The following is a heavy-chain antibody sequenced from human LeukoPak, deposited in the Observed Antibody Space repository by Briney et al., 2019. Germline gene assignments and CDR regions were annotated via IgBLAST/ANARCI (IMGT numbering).Heavy chain of an antibody. Sequence: PGGSLRLSCAASGFTFSNYWMHWVRQAPGKGLVWVSRIDFDGSSTTYADSVKGRFTFSRDNAKNTLSLQMNSLRVEDTAVYYCVRDGDADVEFDYWGQGTLVTVSS. J-gene: IGHJ4*02. CDR2: IDFDGSST. V-gene: IGHV3-74*01. D-gene: IGHD1-1*01. CDR3: VRDGDADVEFDY. CDR1: GFTFSNYW.